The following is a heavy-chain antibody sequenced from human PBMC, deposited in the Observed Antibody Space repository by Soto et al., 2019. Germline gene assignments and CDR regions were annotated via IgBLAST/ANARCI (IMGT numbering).Heavy chain of an antibody. V-gene: IGHV4-4*02. Sequence: QVQLQESDPGLVKPSGTLSLTCGVSGGSISSNNWWNWVRKPPGKGLEWIGEIFHSGATNYNPSLKRRINISVDKSKNQFSLRLSSVTAADTAVYYCGILQPDTSGYYFDYWGQGTRVTVSS. CDR2: IFHSGAT. D-gene: IGHD3-22*01. J-gene: IGHJ4*02. CDR3: GILQPDTSGYYFDY. CDR1: GGSISSNNW.